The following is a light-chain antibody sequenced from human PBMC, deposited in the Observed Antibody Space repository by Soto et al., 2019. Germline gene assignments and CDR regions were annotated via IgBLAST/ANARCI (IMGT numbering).Light chain of an antibody. J-gene: IGKJ5*01. CDR1: QGVSRK. V-gene: IGKV3-15*01. CDR3: QQYGNSPIT. Sequence: DIVMTQSPATLSVAPGERVTFSCRASQGVSRKLAWYQHKPGQAPRLLISGASTGATGIPARFSGSGSGTDFTLTISSLEPEDFAVYYCQQYGNSPITFGQGTRLEIK. CDR2: GAS.